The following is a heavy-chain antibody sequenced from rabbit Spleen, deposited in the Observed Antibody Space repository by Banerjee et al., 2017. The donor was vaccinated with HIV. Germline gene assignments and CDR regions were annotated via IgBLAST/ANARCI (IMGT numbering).Heavy chain of an antibody. CDR3: ARADGTYYGYQM. V-gene: IGHV1S45*01. D-gene: IGHD6-1*01. CDR2: INAVTGKA. Sequence: QEQLEESGGDLVKPGASLTLTCIASGVSFSGDSFSGDSYMCWVRQAPGKGLEWIACINAVTGKAVYASWAKGRFTFSKTSSTTVTLQMTSLTGADTATYFCARADGTYYGYQMWGPGTLVTVS. CDR1: GVSFSGDSF. J-gene: IGHJ6*01.